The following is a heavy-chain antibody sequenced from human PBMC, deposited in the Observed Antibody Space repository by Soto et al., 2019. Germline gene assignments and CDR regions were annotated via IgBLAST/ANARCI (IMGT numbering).Heavy chain of an antibody. V-gene: IGHV1-69*06. CDR1: GGTFSSYA. CDR3: ASRSYGSFEADYYYGMDV. J-gene: IGHJ6*02. Sequence: ASVKVSCKASGGTFSSYAISRVRQAPGQGLEWMGGIIPIFGTANYAQKFQGRVTITADKFTSTAYMELSSLRSEDTAVYYCASRSYGSFEADYYYGMDVWDQGASVTVSS. D-gene: IGHD5-18*01. CDR2: IIPIFGTA.